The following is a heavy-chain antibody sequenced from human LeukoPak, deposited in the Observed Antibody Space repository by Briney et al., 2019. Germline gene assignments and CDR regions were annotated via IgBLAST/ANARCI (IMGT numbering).Heavy chain of an antibody. V-gene: IGHV3-11*04. Sequence: GGSLRLSCAASGFTFSDYYMTWIRQAPGKGLEWVSYISSSGSTIYYADSVKGRFTISRDNAKNSLYLQMNSLRAEDTAVYYCAREVSSSWYLRVGATTPYYFDYWGQGTLVTVSS. D-gene: IGHD6-13*01. CDR2: ISSSGSTI. CDR1: GFTFSDYY. J-gene: IGHJ4*02. CDR3: AREVSSSWYLRVGATTPYYFDY.